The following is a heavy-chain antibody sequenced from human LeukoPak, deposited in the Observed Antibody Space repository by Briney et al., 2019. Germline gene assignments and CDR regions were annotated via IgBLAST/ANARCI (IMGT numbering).Heavy chain of an antibody. V-gene: IGHV1-8*01. J-gene: IGHJ4*02. CDR2: MNPNSGNT. Sequence: ASVKVSCKASGYTFTSYDINWVRQATGQGLEWMGWMNPNSGNTGYAQKFQGRVTMTRNTSISTAYMELSGLRSEDTAVYYCARAKIMRGVAARTFDYWGQGTLVTVSS. D-gene: IGHD2-15*01. CDR1: GYTFTSYD. CDR3: ARAKIMRGVAARTFDY.